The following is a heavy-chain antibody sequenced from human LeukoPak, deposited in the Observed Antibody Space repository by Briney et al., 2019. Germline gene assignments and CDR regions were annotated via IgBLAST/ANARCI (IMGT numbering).Heavy chain of an antibody. V-gene: IGHV1-2*02. Sequence: GASVKVSCKASGYTFTGYYMHWVRQAPGQGLEWMGWINPNSGGTNYAQKFQGRVTMTRDTSISTAYMELSRLRAEDTAVYYCAKEETPYTSRSLDYWGQGTLVTVSS. D-gene: IGHD6-13*01. CDR3: AKEETPYTSRSLDY. J-gene: IGHJ4*02. CDR1: GYTFTGYY. CDR2: INPNSGGT.